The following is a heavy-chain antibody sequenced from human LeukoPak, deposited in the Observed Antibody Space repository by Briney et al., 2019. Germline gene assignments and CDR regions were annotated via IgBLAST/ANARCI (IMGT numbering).Heavy chain of an antibody. Sequence: ASVKVSCKVSGYTLSELSMHWARQAPGKGLEWMGGFDPEDGETIYAQKFQGRVTMTEDTSTDTAYMELSSLRSEDTAVYYCASSTMLRGVMGGGLDYWGQGTLVTVSS. CDR2: FDPEDGET. J-gene: IGHJ4*02. CDR1: GYTLSELS. CDR3: ASSTMLRGVMGGGLDY. V-gene: IGHV1-24*01. D-gene: IGHD3-10*01.